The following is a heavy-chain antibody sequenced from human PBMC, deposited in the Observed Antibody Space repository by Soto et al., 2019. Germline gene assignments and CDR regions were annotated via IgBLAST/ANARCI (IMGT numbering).Heavy chain of an antibody. J-gene: IGHJ5*01. CDR3: ARLGRYYQSLDS. D-gene: IGHD3-10*01. CDR1: CGSFSPIY. CDR2: IYYGGTT. V-gene: IGHV4-59*08. Sequence: SETLSLTCTVSCGSFSPIYWSWIRQSPGKGLEWVGYIYYGGTTSYNPSLKSRVTISLETSKSQFSLRLTSVTATDTAVYYCARLGRYYQSLDSWGPGTLVTVSS.